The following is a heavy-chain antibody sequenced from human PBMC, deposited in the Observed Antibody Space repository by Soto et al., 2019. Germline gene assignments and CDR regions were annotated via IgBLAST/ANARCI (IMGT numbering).Heavy chain of an antibody. Sequence: GASVKVSCKASGGTFSSYAMSWVRQAPGQGLEWMGGIIPIFGTANYAQKFQGRVTITADESTSTAYMELSSLRSEDTAVYYCARLPRDSSGYYSIDYWGQGTMVTVSP. D-gene: IGHD3-22*01. J-gene: IGHJ4*02. CDR3: ARLPRDSSGYYSIDY. CDR2: IIPIFGTA. V-gene: IGHV1-69*13. CDR1: GGTFSSYA.